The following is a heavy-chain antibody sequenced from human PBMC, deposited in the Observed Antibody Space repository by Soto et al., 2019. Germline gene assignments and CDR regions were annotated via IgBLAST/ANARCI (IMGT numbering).Heavy chain of an antibody. CDR2: ISYDGSDK. V-gene: IGHV3-30*18. CDR3: AKSPNFYCSSYHCYKYYFDY. J-gene: IGHJ4*02. D-gene: IGHD2-2*01. Sequence: GGSLRLSCAASGFTFNTFGMHWVRQAPGKGLEWVAVISYDGSDKYYSDSVRGRFTISRDDSMNTLYLQMNSLRTEDTAVYYCAKSPNFYCSSYHCYKYYFDYWGQGTLVTVSS. CDR1: GFTFNTFG.